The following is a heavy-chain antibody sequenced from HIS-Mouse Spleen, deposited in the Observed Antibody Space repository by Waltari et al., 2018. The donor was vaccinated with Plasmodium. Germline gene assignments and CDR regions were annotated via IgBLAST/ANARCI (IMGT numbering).Heavy chain of an antibody. CDR3: ARDRITGTSYFDY. Sequence: QLQLQESGPGLVKPSETLSLTCTVSGCSISRSSYYLGWIRQPPGKGLEWIGSIYFSGSTYYNPSLKSRVTISVDTSKNQFSLKLSSVTAADTAVYYCARDRITGTSYFDYWGQGTLVTVSS. CDR2: IYFSGST. V-gene: IGHV4-39*07. CDR1: GCSISRSSYY. D-gene: IGHD1-7*01. J-gene: IGHJ4*02.